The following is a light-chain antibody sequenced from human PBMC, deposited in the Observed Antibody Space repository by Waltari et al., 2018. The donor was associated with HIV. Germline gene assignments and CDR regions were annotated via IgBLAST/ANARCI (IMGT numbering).Light chain of an antibody. Sequence: IVMTQTPDSRAVYRAEEATHNCKSSQSVLYFSDNKNYLGWYQQKTGQPPKLLIYWASTRASGVPDRFSGSGSGTDFTLTISSLQAEDVAVYYCQQYYSNPLTFGQGTKLEIK. CDR1: QSVLYFSDNKNY. CDR3: QQYYSNPLT. V-gene: IGKV4-1*01. J-gene: IGKJ2*01. CDR2: WAS.